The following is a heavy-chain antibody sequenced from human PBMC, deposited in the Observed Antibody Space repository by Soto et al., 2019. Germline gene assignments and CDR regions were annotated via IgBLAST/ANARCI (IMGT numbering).Heavy chain of an antibody. CDR1: GFTFTDYW. J-gene: IGHJ6*02. V-gene: IGHV3-74*01. D-gene: IGHD2-21*02. CDR2: IKGDETTT. CDR3: ARGLRGAYGMDV. Sequence: EVQLVESGGGLVQPGGYLRLSCAASGFTFTDYWVHWVRQSPGKGLVWVSRIKGDETTTNYADSVEGRFTISRDNARNTVYLQINRLRVEDTAVYFCARGLRGAYGMDVWGQGTTVTVSS.